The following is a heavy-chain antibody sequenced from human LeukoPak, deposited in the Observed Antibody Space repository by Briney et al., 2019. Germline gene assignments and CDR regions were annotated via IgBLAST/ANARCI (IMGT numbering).Heavy chain of an antibody. J-gene: IGHJ4*02. V-gene: IGHV1-2*02. Sequence: ASVKVSCKASGYAFTCYDMHWGRNAPGQGLEWMGWINPNSGGTNYAQKFQGRVTMTRDTSISTAYMELSRLRSDDTAVYYCARTVEVSARMTTLMGYWGQGTLVTVSS. CDR1: GYAFTCYD. CDR3: ARTVEVSARMTTLMGY. D-gene: IGHD2/OR15-2a*01. CDR2: INPNSGGT.